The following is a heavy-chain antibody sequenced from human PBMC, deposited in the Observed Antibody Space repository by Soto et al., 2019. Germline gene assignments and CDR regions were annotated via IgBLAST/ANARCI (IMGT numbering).Heavy chain of an antibody. V-gene: IGHV5-10-1*01. D-gene: IGHD3-10*01. J-gene: IGHJ4*02. CDR1: GYTFTNFW. CDR2: IEPSDSYT. CDR3: VSRGDRSCDAPSCSNGL. Sequence: GESLKISCKGSGYTFTNFWITWVRQMPGKGLEWMGRIEPSDSYTNYGPSFQGHVSISVDNSINTAYLQWRSLKASDTAMYYCVSRGDRSCDAPSCSNGLWGEGTLVTVSS.